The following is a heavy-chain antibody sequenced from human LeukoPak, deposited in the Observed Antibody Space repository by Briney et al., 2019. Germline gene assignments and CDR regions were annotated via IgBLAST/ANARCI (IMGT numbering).Heavy chain of an antibody. CDR3: ARRAGAYSHPYGY. CDR1: GFTVSSNS. D-gene: IGHD4/OR15-4a*01. Sequence: GGSLRLSCTVSGFTVSSNSMSWVRQAPGKGLEWVSFIYSDNTHYSDSVKGRFTISRDNSKNTPYLQMNSLRAEDTAVYYCARRAGAYSHPYGYWGQGTLVTVSS. CDR2: IYSDNT. V-gene: IGHV3-53*01. J-gene: IGHJ4*02.